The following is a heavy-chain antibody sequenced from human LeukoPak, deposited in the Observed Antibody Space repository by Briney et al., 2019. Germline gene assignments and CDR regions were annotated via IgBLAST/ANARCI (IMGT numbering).Heavy chain of an antibody. Sequence: ASVKVSCKASGYPFTSYGISWVRQAPGQGLEWMGWISAYNGNTNYAQKLQGRVTMTTDTSTSTAYMELRSLRSDDTAVYYCAREVGRWPLLWFGELLGYYYYGMDVWGQGTTVTVSS. CDR1: GYPFTSYG. J-gene: IGHJ6*02. V-gene: IGHV1-18*01. D-gene: IGHD3-10*01. CDR3: AREVGRWPLLWFGELLGYYYYGMDV. CDR2: ISAYNGNT.